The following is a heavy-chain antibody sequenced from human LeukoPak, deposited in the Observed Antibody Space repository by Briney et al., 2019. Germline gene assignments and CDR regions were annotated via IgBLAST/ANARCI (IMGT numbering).Heavy chain of an antibody. J-gene: IGHJ4*02. Sequence: GGSLRLSCAASGFTFSSYSMNWVRQAPGKGLEWVSYISSSSSTIYYADSVKGRFTISRDNAKNSLYLQMNSLRAEDTAVYYCARDVKKKLGSETFDYWGQGTLVTVSS. CDR2: ISSSSSTI. CDR3: ARDVKKKLGSETFDY. D-gene: IGHD7-27*01. CDR1: GFTFSSYS. V-gene: IGHV3-48*01.